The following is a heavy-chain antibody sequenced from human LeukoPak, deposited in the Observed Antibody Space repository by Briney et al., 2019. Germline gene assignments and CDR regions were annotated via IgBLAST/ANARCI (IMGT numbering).Heavy chain of an antibody. J-gene: IGHJ4*02. D-gene: IGHD2-15*01. CDR3: AKGDSSGGSLQLSYFDS. V-gene: IGHV3-23*01. CDR2: IIASGGTT. Sequence: GGSLRLSCAASGFPFSSYAMSWFRQTPGKGLEWVSSIIASGGTTYYADSVKGRFTISRDNSKNTVYLQMNTLRAEDTAVYYCAKGDSSGGSLQLSYFDSWGQGTLVTVSS. CDR1: GFPFSSYA.